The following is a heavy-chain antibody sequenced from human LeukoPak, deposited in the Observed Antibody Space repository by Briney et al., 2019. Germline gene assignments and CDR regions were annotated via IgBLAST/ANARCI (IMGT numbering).Heavy chain of an antibody. CDR1: GFTFSSYG. J-gene: IGHJ5*01. V-gene: IGHV3-30*02. D-gene: IGHD5-18*01. Sequence: GGSLRLSCAASGFTFSSYGMHWVRQAPGKGLEWVAFIRYDGGDKHYADSVKGRFTISRDKSKSTLYLYMSSLRAEDTAVYYCAKDHSSNWFDSWGQGILLTVSS. CDR3: AKDHSSNWFDS. CDR2: IRYDGGDK.